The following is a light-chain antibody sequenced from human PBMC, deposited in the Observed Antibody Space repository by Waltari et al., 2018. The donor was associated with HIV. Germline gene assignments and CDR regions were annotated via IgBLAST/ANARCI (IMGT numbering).Light chain of an antibody. CDR2: KDS. Sequence: YELTQPLSVSVSPGQTTRLPCSADALAKQSVFCYQHKPGQAPMLVIYKDSERPSGIPERFSGSSSGTGVTLTISGVQAEDEADYYCQSEDSSGSYMVFGGGTKLTVL. CDR3: QSEDSSGSYMV. V-gene: IGLV3-25*03. CDR1: ALAKQS. J-gene: IGLJ3*02.